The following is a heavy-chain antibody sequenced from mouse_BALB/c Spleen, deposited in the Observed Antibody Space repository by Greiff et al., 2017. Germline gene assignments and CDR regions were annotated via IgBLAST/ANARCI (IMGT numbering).Heavy chain of an antibody. Sequence: QVQLQQSGPGLVQPSQSLSITCTASGFSLTSYGVHWVRQSPGKGLEWLGVIWSGGSTDYNAAFISRLSISKDNSKSQVFLKMNSLQTDDTAMYYCARDKGYYFDYWGQGTTLTVSA. CDR1: GFSLTSYG. CDR2: IWSGGST. J-gene: IGHJ2*01. V-gene: IGHV2-4-1*01. CDR3: ARDKGYYFDY.